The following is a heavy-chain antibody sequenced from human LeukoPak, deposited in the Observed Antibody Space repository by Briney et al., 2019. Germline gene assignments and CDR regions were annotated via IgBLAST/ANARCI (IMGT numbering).Heavy chain of an antibody. CDR3: ARYVKQLDAFDI. CDR2: IYHSGST. D-gene: IGHD6-6*01. V-gene: IGHV4-34*01. J-gene: IGHJ3*02. CDR1: GGSFSGYY. Sequence: SETLSLTCAVYGGSFSGYYWSWIRQPPGKGLEWIGEIYHSGSTNYNPSLKSRVTISVDTSKNQFSLKLSSVTAADTAVYYCARYVKQLDAFDIWGQGTMVTVSS.